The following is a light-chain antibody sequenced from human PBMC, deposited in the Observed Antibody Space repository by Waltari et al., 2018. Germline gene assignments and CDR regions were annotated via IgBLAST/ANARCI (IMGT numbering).Light chain of an antibody. CDR1: QLISGW. V-gene: IGKV1-12*01. CDR3: QQGNSFPWT. CDR2: GTS. J-gene: IGKJ1*01. Sequence: DIQMTQSPSYVFASIGDRVTITCRASQLISGWLALYQQKPGKAPKLLIYGTSSLQYGVPSRFSGSGSGTDFTLTISSLQPEDFATYFCQQGNSFPWTFGQGTKVEIK.